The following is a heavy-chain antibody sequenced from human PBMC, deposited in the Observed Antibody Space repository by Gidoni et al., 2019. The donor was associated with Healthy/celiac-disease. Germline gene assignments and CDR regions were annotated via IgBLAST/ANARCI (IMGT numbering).Heavy chain of an antibody. V-gene: IGHV3-23*04. CDR3: AKANFGGGGMGLGIALFDY. Sequence: EVQLVESGGGLVQPGGSLRLSCAASGFPFSSYAMSWVRQAPGKGLEWVSAISGSGGSTYYADSVKGRFTISRDNSKNTLYLQMNSLRAEDTAVYYCAKANFGGGGMGLGIALFDYWGQGTLVTVSS. J-gene: IGHJ4*02. CDR1: GFPFSSYA. D-gene: IGHD7-27*01. CDR2: ISGSGGST.